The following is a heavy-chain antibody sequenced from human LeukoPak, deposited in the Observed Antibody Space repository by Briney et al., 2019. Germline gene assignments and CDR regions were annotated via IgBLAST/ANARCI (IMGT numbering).Heavy chain of an antibody. V-gene: IGHV3-7*01. CDR1: GFSLSNYW. CDR3: ARKQLLDY. D-gene: IGHD6-6*01. Sequence: GGSLRLSCAASGFSLSNYWMSWVRQAPGRGLEWVANINEAGNERYYVDSVKGRFTISRDNAKNSLYLQMNSLRAEDTAVYYCARKQLLDYWGQGTLVTVSS. CDR2: INEAGNER. J-gene: IGHJ4*02.